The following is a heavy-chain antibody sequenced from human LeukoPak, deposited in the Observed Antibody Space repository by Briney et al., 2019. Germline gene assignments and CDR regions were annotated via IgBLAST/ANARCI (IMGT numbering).Heavy chain of an antibody. CDR3: ARAREGLYCSSTSCPPDY. CDR2: IYHSGST. CDR1: GGSISSGGYY. D-gene: IGHD2-2*01. Sequence: PSETLSLTCTVSGGSISSGGYYWSWIRQPPGKGLEWIGYIYHSGSTYYNPSLKSRVTISVDRSKNQFSLKLSSVTAADTAVYYCARAREGLYCSSTSCPPDYWGQGTLVTVSS. J-gene: IGHJ4*02. V-gene: IGHV4-30-2*01.